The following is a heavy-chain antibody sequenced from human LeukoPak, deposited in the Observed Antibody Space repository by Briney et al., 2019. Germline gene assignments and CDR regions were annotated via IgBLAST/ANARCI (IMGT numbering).Heavy chain of an antibody. D-gene: IGHD3-3*01. CDR2: IYYTGST. Sequence: PSETLSLTCTVSGGSINSHYWSWIRQPPGKGLECIGHIYYTGSTYYKPSLESRVTISVDTAKNQISLKLSSVTAADTAVYYCARYDEFSTGYSASSPRHYFDHWGQGTLVTVSS. CDR1: GGSINSHY. CDR3: ARYDEFSTGYSASSPRHYFDH. V-gene: IGHV4-59*11. J-gene: IGHJ4*02.